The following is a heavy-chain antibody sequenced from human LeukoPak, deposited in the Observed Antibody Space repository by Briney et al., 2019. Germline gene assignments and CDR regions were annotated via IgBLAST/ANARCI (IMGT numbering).Heavy chain of an antibody. CDR2: INRSGST. D-gene: IGHD2-2*01. V-gene: IGHV4-34*01. Sequence: SETLSLTCAVYGGSFSGYYWSWIRQPPGKGLEWIGVINRSGSTNYNPSLKSRVTISVDTSNNHSPLKLNPVTAADTHVYYCARGPGGYCSSTSCHPWCFDPWGQRTLVTVSS. J-gene: IGHJ5*02. CDR1: GGSFSGYY. CDR3: ARGPGGYCSSTSCHPWCFDP.